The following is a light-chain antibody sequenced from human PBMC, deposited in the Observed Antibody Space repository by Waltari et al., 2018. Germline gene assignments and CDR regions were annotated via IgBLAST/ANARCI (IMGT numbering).Light chain of an antibody. J-gene: IGKJ2*03. CDR3: QQSYRAPPYS. V-gene: IGKV1-39*01. CDR2: AAS. CDR1: QSISNY. Sequence: DIQMTQSPSSLSASEGDRVTITCRASQSISNYLNWYQQKPGKAPKLLIYAASSLQSGVPSRFSGSGSGTDFTLTISNLQREDFATYFCQQSYRAPPYSFGQGTKLEIK.